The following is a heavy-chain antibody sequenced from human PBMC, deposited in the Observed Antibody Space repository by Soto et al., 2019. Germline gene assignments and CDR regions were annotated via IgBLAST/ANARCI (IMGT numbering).Heavy chain of an antibody. CDR3: GSLEGLATISYYFDY. CDR2: VYYSGGT. Sequence: SETLSLTCTVSGGSVSSSSYYWGWVRQPPGKGLEWIVSVYYSGGTYYNASLERRVAISFDKSNNQFSLKLISLSCADTSVYYCGSLEGLATISYYFDYWGQGALVTVSS. D-gene: IGHD1-1*01. V-gene: IGHV4-39*01. J-gene: IGHJ4*02. CDR1: GGSVSSSSYY.